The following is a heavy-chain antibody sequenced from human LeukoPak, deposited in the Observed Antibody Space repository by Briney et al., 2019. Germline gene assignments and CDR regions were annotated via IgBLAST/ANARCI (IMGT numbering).Heavy chain of an antibody. D-gene: IGHD2-2*03. CDR3: ARDRMDAWTYFDH. CDR1: GYTFTTNG. V-gene: IGHV1-18*01. CDR2: ISTYNGNT. J-gene: IGHJ4*02. Sequence: ASVKVSYKSSGYTFTTNGITLVRQAPGQGLEWMGWISTYNGNTNYAQKLQGRVTMTTDTSTSTAYMELRSLRSDDTAMYYCARDRMDAWTYFDHWGQGTLVTVSS.